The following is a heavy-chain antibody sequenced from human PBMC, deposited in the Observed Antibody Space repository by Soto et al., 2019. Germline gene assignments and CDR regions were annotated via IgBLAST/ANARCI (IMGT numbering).Heavy chain of an antibody. CDR2: IYHCGST. Sequence: SETLSLTCAVSGGSISSGGYSWSWIRQPPGKGLEWIGYIYHCGSTYYNPSLKSRVTISVDRSKNQFSLKLSSVTAADTAVYYCARHFRDAYTALAFWGQGTLVTVSS. J-gene: IGHJ4*02. V-gene: IGHV4-30-2*01. D-gene: IGHD3-3*02. CDR3: ARHFRDAYTALAF. CDR1: GGSISSGGYS.